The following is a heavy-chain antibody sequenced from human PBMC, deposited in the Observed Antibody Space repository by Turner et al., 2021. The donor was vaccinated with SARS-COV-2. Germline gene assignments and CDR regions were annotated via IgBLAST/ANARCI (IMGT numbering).Heavy chain of an antibody. Sequence: QVQLQDSGPGLVKSSETLSLTCLVPGGPVNSGTYYWSWIRQPPGQALEWIGCVSNSCNNNYNTSRNSRATISLNTPKNQYSLRLTSVTAADSALYYCARSFFQTFVHWFDPWGQGTLVTVSS. CDR3: ARSFFQTFVHWFDP. CDR2: VSNSCNN. CDR1: GGPVNSGTYY. J-gene: IGHJ5*02. V-gene: IGHV4-61*01.